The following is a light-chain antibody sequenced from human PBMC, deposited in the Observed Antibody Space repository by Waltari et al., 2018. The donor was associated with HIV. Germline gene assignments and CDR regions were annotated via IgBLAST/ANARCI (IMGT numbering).Light chain of an antibody. Sequence: DIQMTQSPSSLSASVGDRATVTCRASQTSSTSVNWYKQKPGKAPKLLFYAASTWQGGVPSRFSGRGSGTDFTLTITDVQPEDFATYCCQQSYHTLITFGQGTRLEIK. CDR3: QQSYHTLIT. V-gene: IGKV1-39*01. J-gene: IGKJ5*01. CDR2: AAS. CDR1: QTSSTS.